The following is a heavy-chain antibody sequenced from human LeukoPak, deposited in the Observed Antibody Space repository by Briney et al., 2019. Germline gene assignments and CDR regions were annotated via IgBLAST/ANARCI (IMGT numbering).Heavy chain of an antibody. V-gene: IGHV5-51*01. Sequence: GESLKISCKGSGYSFTTYWIAWVRQMPGKGLEWMGIIYPGDSDTRYSPSFQGQFTISADKSISTAYLQWSSLKASDTAMYYCTRHVTRIDPPDYWGQGTLVTVSS. D-gene: IGHD2-15*01. CDR3: TRHVTRIDPPDY. CDR2: IYPGDSDT. J-gene: IGHJ4*02. CDR1: GYSFTTYW.